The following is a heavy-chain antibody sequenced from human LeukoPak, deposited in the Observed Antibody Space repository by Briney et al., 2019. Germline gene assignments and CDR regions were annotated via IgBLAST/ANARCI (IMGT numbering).Heavy chain of an antibody. V-gene: IGHV4-30-2*01. CDR3: GYSYGTYYFDY. CDR1: GGSISSGGYS. D-gene: IGHD5-18*01. Sequence: SETLSLTCAVSGGSISSGGYSWSWIRQPPGKGLEWIGYIYHSGSTYYDPSLKSRVTISVDTSKNQFSLKLSSVTAADTAVYYCGYSYGTYYFDYWGQGTLVTVSS. J-gene: IGHJ4*02. CDR2: IYHSGST.